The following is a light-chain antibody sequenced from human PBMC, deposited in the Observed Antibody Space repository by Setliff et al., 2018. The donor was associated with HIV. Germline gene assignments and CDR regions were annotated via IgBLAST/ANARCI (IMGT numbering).Light chain of an antibody. CDR2: GNV. J-gene: IGLJ1*01. V-gene: IGLV1-40*01. Sequence: QSALTQPPSVSGAPGQRVTISCTGSSSNIGAGYDVHWYQRLPGTAPKLLIYGNVNRPSGVPDRFSGSKSGTSASLAITGLQADDEADYYCQSYDSSLSGSYVFGTGTKVTVL. CDR3: QSYDSSLSGSYV. CDR1: SSNIGAGYD.